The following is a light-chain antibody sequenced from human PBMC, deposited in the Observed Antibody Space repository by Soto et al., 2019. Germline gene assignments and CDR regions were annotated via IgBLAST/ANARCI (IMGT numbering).Light chain of an antibody. CDR1: QSVRSS. CDR3: LHRNNLPLT. Sequence: EIVLTQSPATLSLSPGERATLSCRASQSVRSSLAWFQQKGGQAPSLLIFDASNRATGIPARFSGSGSGTDFTLTISRLEPEDFAVYYCLHRNNLPLTFGGGTKVEI. V-gene: IGKV3-11*01. CDR2: DAS. J-gene: IGKJ4*01.